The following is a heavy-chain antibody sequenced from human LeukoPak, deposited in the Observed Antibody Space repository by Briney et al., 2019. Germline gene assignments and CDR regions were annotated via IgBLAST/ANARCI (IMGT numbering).Heavy chain of an antibody. V-gene: IGHV5-51*01. CDR1: GYSFTSYW. J-gene: IGHJ4*02. CDR2: IYPGDSDT. D-gene: IGHD3-22*01. Sequence: GESLQISCKGSGYSFTSYWIGWVRQMPGKGLEWMGIIYPGDSDTSYSPSFQGQVTISADKSISTAYLQWSSLKASDTAMYYCARLSDSSGYYPTGDYWGQGTLVTVSS. CDR3: ARLSDSSGYYPTGDY.